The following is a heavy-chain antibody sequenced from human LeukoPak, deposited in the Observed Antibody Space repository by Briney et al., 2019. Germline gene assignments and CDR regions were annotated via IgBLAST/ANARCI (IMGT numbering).Heavy chain of an antibody. V-gene: IGHV2-5*02. CDR3: THIRGSTSGWPTQYYYYGMDV. D-gene: IGHD6-19*01. Sequence: ESGPTLVRPTQTLTVTCTFSGFSLTTTGVGVGWTRQPSGKALEWLAAIYWDDDKQYSPTLKSRLSITKDTSKNQVVLRMTNMDPVDTATYYCTHIRGSTSGWPTQYYYYGMDVWGPGTTVTVSS. CDR2: IYWDDDK. CDR1: GFSLTTTGVG. J-gene: IGHJ6*02.